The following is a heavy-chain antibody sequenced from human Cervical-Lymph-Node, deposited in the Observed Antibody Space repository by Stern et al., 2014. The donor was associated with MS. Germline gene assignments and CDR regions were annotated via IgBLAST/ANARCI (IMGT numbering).Heavy chain of an antibody. CDR1: GFSINTFAVG. J-gene: IGHJ3*01. V-gene: IGHV2-5*02. CDR3: AHYGLSAARRPHAFDV. Sequence: QITLKESGPTLVKPTQTLTLTCTFSGFSINTFAVGVGWVRQPPGKALEWLALLYYDDDKRYSPSLKSRLTITKDPSKNQVVLTMTNMDPVDTATYYCAHYGLSAARRPHAFDVWGQGIVVTVSS. D-gene: IGHD3-3*01. CDR2: LYYDDDK.